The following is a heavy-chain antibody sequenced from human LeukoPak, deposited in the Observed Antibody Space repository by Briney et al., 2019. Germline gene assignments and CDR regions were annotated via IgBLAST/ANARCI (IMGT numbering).Heavy chain of an antibody. Sequence: SETLSLTCAVYGGSFSGYYWSWLRQPPGKGLEWIGEINHSGSTNYDPSLKGRVTISVDTSKNQFSLKLSSVTAADTAVYYCARSGSGMGFTFGGVINYWGQGTLVTVSS. CDR2: INHSGST. CDR1: GGSFSGYY. J-gene: IGHJ4*02. D-gene: IGHD3-16*01. V-gene: IGHV4-34*01. CDR3: ARSGSGMGFTFGGVINY.